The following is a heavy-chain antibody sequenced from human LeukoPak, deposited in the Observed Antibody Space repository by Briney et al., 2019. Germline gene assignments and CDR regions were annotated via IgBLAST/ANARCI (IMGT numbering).Heavy chain of an antibody. CDR2: IYPYSGGT. CDR1: AYTFTGYY. Sequence: ASVKVSCKASAYTFTGYYMHWVRQAPGQGLEWMGWIYPYSGGTNYAQKFQGRVTMTRDTSISTAYMELSRLRSDDTAVYYCARSEQFPYYMDVWGKGTTVTVSS. J-gene: IGHJ6*03. D-gene: IGHD6-19*01. V-gene: IGHV1-2*02. CDR3: ARSEQFPYYMDV.